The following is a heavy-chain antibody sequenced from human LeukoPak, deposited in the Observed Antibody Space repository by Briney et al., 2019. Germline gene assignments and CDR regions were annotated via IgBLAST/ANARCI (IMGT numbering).Heavy chain of an antibody. Sequence: HPGRSLRLSCAASGFTFSSYGMHWVRQAPVKGLEWVAVISYDGSNKYYADSVKGQFTISRDNSKNTLYLQMNSLRAEDTAVYYCAKAARFYSSSWYLNFDYWGQGTLVTVSS. V-gene: IGHV3-30*18. CDR2: ISYDGSNK. CDR3: AKAARFYSSSWYLNFDY. J-gene: IGHJ4*02. CDR1: GFTFSSYG. D-gene: IGHD6-13*01.